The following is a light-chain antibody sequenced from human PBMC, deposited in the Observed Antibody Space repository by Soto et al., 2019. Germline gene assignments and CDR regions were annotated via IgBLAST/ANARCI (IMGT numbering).Light chain of an antibody. CDR1: RSDVGGFNF. Sequence: QSALTQPASVSGSPGQSITISCTGTRSDVGGFNFVSWYQQHPGKAPKVIIYDVSDGPSGVSNRFTGSKSGNTASLTISGHQAEDEADYYCSSYTSISTNVFGTGTKVTVL. J-gene: IGLJ1*01. CDR3: SSYTSISTNV. CDR2: DVS. V-gene: IGLV2-14*01.